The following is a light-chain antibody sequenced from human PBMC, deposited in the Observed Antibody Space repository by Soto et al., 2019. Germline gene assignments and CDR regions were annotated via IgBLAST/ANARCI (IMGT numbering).Light chain of an antibody. V-gene: IGLV2-8*01. CDR2: EVT. Sequence: QSVLTQPPAASGPPGQSVTISCTGTTSDVGTYKYVSWYQQHPGKAPKLMIYEVTKRPSGVPDRFSGSKSGNTASLTVSGLQAEDEADYYCSSCAGSNNFVFGTGTKVTVL. CDR3: SSCAGSNNFV. J-gene: IGLJ1*01. CDR1: TSDVGTYKY.